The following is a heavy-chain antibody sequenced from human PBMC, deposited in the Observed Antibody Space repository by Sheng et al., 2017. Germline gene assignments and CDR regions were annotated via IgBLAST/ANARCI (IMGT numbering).Heavy chain of an antibody. D-gene: IGHD1-1*01. J-gene: IGHJ4*02. CDR2: MSGSGGST. CDR1: GFTFSSNA. CDR3: AKDQDNVRGYYFDY. Sequence: EVQLVESGGGLVQPGGSLRLSCAASGFTFSSNAMTWVRQAPGKGLEWVSAMSGSGGSTYYADSVKGRFTISRDNSKNTLYLQMKSLRVEDTAVYYCAKDQDNVRGYYFDYVGRGNAWSPSPQ. V-gene: IGHV3-23*04.